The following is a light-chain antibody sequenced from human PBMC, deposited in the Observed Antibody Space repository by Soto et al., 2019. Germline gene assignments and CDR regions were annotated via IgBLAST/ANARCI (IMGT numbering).Light chain of an antibody. CDR1: QSVSSTY. Sequence: EIVLTQSPASLSLSPGERATLSCRASQSVSSTYLAWYRHKPGQAPRLLIYGASNRATGIPARFSGSGSGTDFTLTISSLEPEDFAVYYCQQRSNWPTFGQGTRLEIK. CDR2: GAS. V-gene: IGKV3-11*01. J-gene: IGKJ5*01. CDR3: QQRSNWPT.